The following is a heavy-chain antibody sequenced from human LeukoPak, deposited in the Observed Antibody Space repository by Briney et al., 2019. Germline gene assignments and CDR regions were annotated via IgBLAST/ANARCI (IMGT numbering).Heavy chain of an antibody. D-gene: IGHD3-10*01. Sequence: GASVKVSCKASGYTFTGYYMHWVRQAPGQGLEWMGWINPNSGGTNYAQKFQGRVTMTRDTSISTAYMELSRLRTEDTAVFYCARELTMVRGVNNWFAPCGQGTLVTVSS. CDR2: INPNSGGT. CDR1: GYTFTGYY. V-gene: IGHV1-2*02. CDR3: ARELTMVRGVNNWFAP. J-gene: IGHJ5*02.